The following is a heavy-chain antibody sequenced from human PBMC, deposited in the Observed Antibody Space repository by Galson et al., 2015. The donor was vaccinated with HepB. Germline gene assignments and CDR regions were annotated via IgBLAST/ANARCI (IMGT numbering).Heavy chain of an antibody. J-gene: IGHJ3*01. CDR1: GFTFTGYW. CDR3: TRDKTGGFDV. D-gene: IGHD2-15*01. CDR2: INGDGRIT. Sequence: SLRLSCAASGFTFTGYWIHWVRQAPGKGLMWVSNINGDGRITNYADSVKGRFIISRNNTKRTVYLEMNSLRAEDTAIYFCTRDKTGGFDVWSRGTMVTVSS. V-gene: IGHV3-74*01.